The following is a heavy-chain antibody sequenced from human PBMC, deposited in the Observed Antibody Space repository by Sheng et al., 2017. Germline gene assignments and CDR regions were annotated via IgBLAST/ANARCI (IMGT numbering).Heavy chain of an antibody. CDR2: ISSSSSYI. Sequence: EVQLVESGGGLVKPGGSLRLSCAASGFTFSSYSMNWVRQAPGKGLEWVSSISSSSSYIYYADSVKGRFTISRDNAKNSLYLQMNSLRAEDTAVYYCARDQLRYFDWFPRSPNWFDPWGQGTLVTVSS. CDR1: GFTFSSYS. D-gene: IGHD3-9*01. J-gene: IGHJ5*02. V-gene: IGHV3-21*01. CDR3: ARDQLRYFDWFPRSPNWFDP.